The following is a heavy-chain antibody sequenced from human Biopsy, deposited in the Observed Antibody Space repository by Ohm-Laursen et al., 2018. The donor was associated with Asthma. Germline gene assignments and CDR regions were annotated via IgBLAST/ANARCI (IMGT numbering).Heavy chain of an antibody. D-gene: IGHD2-2*01. J-gene: IGHJ4*02. V-gene: IGHV3-30-3*01. Sequence: SLRLSCSASGRHFGSYNMHWARQAPGKGLEWVAVITFDGSTQHYGDSVKGRFTISRDNSKNMLFLQMNSLRAEDTAVYYCAREGHEYCSSTSCASFDYWGQGTLVTVSS. CDR3: AREGHEYCSSTSCASFDY. CDR1: GRHFGSYN. CDR2: ITFDGSTQ.